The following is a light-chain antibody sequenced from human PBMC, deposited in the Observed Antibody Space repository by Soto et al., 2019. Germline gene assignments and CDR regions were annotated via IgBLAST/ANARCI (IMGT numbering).Light chain of an antibody. J-gene: IGKJ4*01. CDR1: QSVSSTY. Sequence: EIVLTQSPGTLSLSPGERGTLSCRASQSVSSTYLAWYQQKPGQAPRLLIYGASSRATGIPDRFSGSESGTDFTLTISRLEPEDFAVYYCQQYGSSPPLTFGGGTKVEIK. V-gene: IGKV3-20*01. CDR3: QQYGSSPPLT. CDR2: GAS.